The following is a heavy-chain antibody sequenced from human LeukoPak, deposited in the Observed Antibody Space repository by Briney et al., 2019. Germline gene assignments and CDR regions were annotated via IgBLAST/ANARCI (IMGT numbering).Heavy chain of an antibody. D-gene: IGHD3-22*01. Sequence: SETLSLTCSVSGGSISSYYWSWLRQPPGKGLEWIGYIYYSGSTNYNPSLKSRVTISVDTSKNQFSLKLSSVTAADTAVYYCARDHFSYHSSGYQYYFDYWGREPWSPSPQ. J-gene: IGHJ4*02. CDR2: IYYSGST. V-gene: IGHV4-59*01. CDR3: ARDHFSYHSSGYQYYFDY. CDR1: GGSISSYY.